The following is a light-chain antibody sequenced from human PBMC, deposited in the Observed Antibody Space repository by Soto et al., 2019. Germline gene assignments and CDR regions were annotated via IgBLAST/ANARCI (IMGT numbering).Light chain of an antibody. CDR3: QTWGSGIVV. Sequence: QSVLTQSPSASASLGASVKLTCTLSSGHNSYAIAWHQQQPEKGPRYLMKLNSDGSHSKGDGIPDRFSGSSSGAERYLTISSLQSEDEADYYCQTWGSGIVVFGGGTNPTVL. CDR2: LNSDGSH. V-gene: IGLV4-69*01. CDR1: SGHNSYA. J-gene: IGLJ2*01.